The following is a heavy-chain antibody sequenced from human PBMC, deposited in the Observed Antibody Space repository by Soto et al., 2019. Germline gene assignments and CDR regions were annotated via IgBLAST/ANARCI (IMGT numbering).Heavy chain of an antibody. CDR1: GDSVSGGDSY. Sequence: QVQLQESGPGLVKPSQTLSLTCTVSGDSVSGGDSYWSWIRQPPGKALEWIGYTSFSGYTSYTPSLKRRVTISVGLSKSQFSLRLTSVTAADTAIYYCVRGGNPYHYATSGPGTFDKWGQGTLVSVSS. D-gene: IGHD3-22*01. CDR2: TSFSGYT. J-gene: IGHJ4*02. V-gene: IGHV4-30-4*01. CDR3: VRGGNPYHYATSGPGTFDK.